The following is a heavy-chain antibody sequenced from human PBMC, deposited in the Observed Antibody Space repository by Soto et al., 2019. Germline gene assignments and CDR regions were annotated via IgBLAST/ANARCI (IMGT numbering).Heavy chain of an antibody. V-gene: IGHV3-30*18. Sequence: QVQLVESGGGVVQPGRSLRLSCAASGFTFSSYGMHWVRQAPGKGLEWVAVISYAGSNKYYADSVKGRFTISRDNSKNTLYLHMNGLKAGDTAVYYCAKAPEGSYSHRYYFDYWGQGTLVTVSS. CDR3: AKAPEGSYSHRYYFDY. J-gene: IGHJ4*02. CDR1: GFTFSSYG. CDR2: ISYAGSNK. D-gene: IGHD1-26*01.